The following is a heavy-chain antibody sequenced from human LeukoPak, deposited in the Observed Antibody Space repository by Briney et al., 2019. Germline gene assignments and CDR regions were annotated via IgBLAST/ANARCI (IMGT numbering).Heavy chain of an antibody. Sequence: GASVKVSCKASGYTFTSYAMNWVRQAPGQGLEWMGWINTNTGNPTYAQGFTGRFVFSLDTSVSTAYLQISSLKAEDTAVYYCARLAPYSSSSLYCYYYYMDVWGKGTTVTVSS. J-gene: IGHJ6*03. CDR2: INTNTGNP. V-gene: IGHV7-4-1*02. D-gene: IGHD6-6*01. CDR1: GYTFTSYA. CDR3: ARLAPYSSSSLYCYYYYMDV.